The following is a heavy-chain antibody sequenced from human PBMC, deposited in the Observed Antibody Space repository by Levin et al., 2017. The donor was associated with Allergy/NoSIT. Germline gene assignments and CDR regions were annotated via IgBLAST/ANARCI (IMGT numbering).Heavy chain of an antibody. CDR1: GYTFTSYG. D-gene: IGHD3-22*01. CDR3: ARDRDYYDSSTSGY. Sequence: GGSLRLSCKASGYTFTSYGISWVRQAPGQGLEWMGWISAYNGNTNYAQKLQGRVTMTTDTSTSTAYMELRSLRSDDTAVYYCARDRDYYDSSTSGYWGQGTLVTVSS. CDR2: ISAYNGNT. V-gene: IGHV1-18*01. J-gene: IGHJ4*02.